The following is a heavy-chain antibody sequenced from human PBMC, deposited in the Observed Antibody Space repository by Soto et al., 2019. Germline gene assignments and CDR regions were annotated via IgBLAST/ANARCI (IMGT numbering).Heavy chain of an antibody. CDR2: MFYSGLT. CDR1: GYSVTSSDYY. CDR3: APLSVSLSGPYGIHV. D-gene: IGHD2-15*01. J-gene: IGHJ6*02. V-gene: IGHV4-39*01. Sequence: PSETLSLTXSVSGYSVTSSDYYWAWIRQPPGKGLGWIGSMFYSGLTYYNPSLKSRVTLSVDTSKNQFSVRLNSVTAADTAVYYCAPLSVSLSGPYGIHVWGQGTTVTVSS.